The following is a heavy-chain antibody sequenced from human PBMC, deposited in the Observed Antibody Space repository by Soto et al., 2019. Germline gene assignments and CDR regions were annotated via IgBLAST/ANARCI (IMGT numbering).Heavy chain of an antibody. CDR3: ARTSPRGSGTWFDP. V-gene: IGHV4-30-4*01. Sequence: SETLSLTCTVSGGSISSDDYYWSWLRQPPGKGLEWIGYIYHSGSSYYNPSLKSRVTISIDTSKNQLSLKLSSVTAADTAVYYCARTSPRGSGTWFDPWGQGTLVTVSS. CDR2: IYHSGSS. CDR1: GGSISSDDYY. D-gene: IGHD3-10*01. J-gene: IGHJ5*02.